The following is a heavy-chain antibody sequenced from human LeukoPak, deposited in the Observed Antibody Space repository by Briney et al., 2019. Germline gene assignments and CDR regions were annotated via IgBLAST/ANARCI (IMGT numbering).Heavy chain of an antibody. CDR3: VGGTFDWKGVDF. Sequence: GGSLRLSCEVSGFTFSRHSMHWVRQAPGKGLECVSEVSGDRRRTDYAESANGRFAVSRDNARNSLQLDMSSLRADDTAVYYCVGGTFDWKGVDFWGQGSLVTVSS. D-gene: IGHD1-1*01. J-gene: IGHJ4*02. V-gene: IGHV3-7*01. CDR1: GFTFSRHS. CDR2: VSGDRRRT.